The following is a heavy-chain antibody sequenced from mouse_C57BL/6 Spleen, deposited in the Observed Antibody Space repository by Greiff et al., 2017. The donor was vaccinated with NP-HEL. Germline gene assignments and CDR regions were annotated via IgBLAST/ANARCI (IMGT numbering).Heavy chain of an antibody. D-gene: IGHD2-3*01. J-gene: IGHJ1*03. V-gene: IGHV5-9-1*02. CDR3: TRGDDGYYTGYFDV. CDR2: ISSGGDYI. Sequence: EVNVVESGEGLVKPGGSLKLSCAASGFTFSSYAMSWVRQTPEKRLEWVAYISSGGDYIYYADTVKGRFTISRDNARNTLYLQMSSLKSEDTAMYYCTRGDDGYYTGYFDVWGTGTTVTVSS. CDR1: GFTFSSYA.